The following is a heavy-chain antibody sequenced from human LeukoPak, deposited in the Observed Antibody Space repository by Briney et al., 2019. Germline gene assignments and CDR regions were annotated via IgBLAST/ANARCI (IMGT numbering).Heavy chain of an antibody. D-gene: IGHD1-26*01. CDR2: IFYSGNT. CDR3: ATTTIRLGY. J-gene: IGHJ4*02. CDR1: GGSISSSSRY. Sequence: PSETLSLTCTVSGGSISSSSRYWGWLRQPPGKGLEWIGSIFYSGNTYHNPPLKSRVTISVDTSKNQFSLKLSSVTAAGTAVYYCATTTIRLGYWGQGTLVTVSS. V-gene: IGHV4-39*07.